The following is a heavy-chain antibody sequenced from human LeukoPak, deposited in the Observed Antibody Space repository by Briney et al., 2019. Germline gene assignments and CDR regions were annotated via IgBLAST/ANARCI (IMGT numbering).Heavy chain of an antibody. D-gene: IGHD1-26*01. CDR1: GFIFSNYP. V-gene: IGHV3-23*01. CDR3: GKYLQTTVGANDY. Sequence: AGTLRLSCAASGFIFSNYPMNWLRQAPGKELEGVSVISGSGGATFYGDSVQGRFTISRDNSRDTLYLQMNSLTAEDTAVYYCGKYLQTTVGANDYWGQGTLVNVSS. J-gene: IGHJ4*02. CDR2: ISGSGGAT.